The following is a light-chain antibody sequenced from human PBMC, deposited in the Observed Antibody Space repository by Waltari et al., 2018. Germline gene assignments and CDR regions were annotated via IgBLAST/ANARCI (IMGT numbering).Light chain of an antibody. CDR3: SSYAGRDILV. V-gene: IGLV2-8*01. Sequence: QSALTQPLSASGSPGQSVAIPCPGTSSDVGGSDYVSWYQQHPGKAPRLMIYEVYKRPSGVPDRFSGSKSGNTASLTVSGLQAEDEADYYCSSYAGRDILVFDGGTRLTVL. CDR1: SSDVGGSDY. J-gene: IGLJ2*01. CDR2: EVY.